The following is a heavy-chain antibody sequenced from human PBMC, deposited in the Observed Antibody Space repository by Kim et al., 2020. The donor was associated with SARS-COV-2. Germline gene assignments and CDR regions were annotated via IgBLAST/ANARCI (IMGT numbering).Heavy chain of an antibody. J-gene: IGHJ4*02. V-gene: IGHV3-23*01. CDR3: AKHWGATKQPFDF. D-gene: IGHD5-12*01. Sequence: DYVRDRFTTSGDESKNTLCLQMSDLRAADTAVYYCAKHWGATKQPFDFWGQGTLVTVSS.